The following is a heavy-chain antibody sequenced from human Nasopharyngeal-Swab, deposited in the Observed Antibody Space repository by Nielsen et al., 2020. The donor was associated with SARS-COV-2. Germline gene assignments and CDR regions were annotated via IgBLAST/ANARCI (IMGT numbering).Heavy chain of an antibody. J-gene: IGHJ4*02. CDR3: AKATLGNAKYSTILYYFDY. D-gene: IGHD6-6*01. CDR2: ISYDGSNK. V-gene: IGHV3-30*18. Sequence: WIRQPPGKGLEWVAVISYDGSNKYYADSVKGRFTISRDNSKNTLYLQMNSLRAEDTAVYYCAKATLGNAKYSTILYYFDYWGQGTLVTVSS.